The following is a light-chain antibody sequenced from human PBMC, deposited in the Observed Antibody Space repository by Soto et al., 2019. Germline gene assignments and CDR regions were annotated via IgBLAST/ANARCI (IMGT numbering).Light chain of an antibody. J-gene: IGLJ2*01. CDR1: KLGDKY. Sequence: SYELTQPPSVSVSPGQTASITCSGDKLGDKYACWYQQKPGQSPVLVIYQDSKRPSGIPERFSGSNSGNTATLTISGTQAMDEADYYCQAWDSFVVFGGGTKVTVL. V-gene: IGLV3-1*01. CDR3: QAWDSFVV. CDR2: QDS.